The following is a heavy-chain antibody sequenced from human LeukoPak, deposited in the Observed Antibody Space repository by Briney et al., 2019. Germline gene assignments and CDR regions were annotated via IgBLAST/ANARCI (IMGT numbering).Heavy chain of an antibody. CDR3: TKELHVAVAVADYYYFYMDV. D-gene: IGHD6-19*01. V-gene: IGHV3-23*01. CDR1: GFAFSSFA. CDR2: INGGGNTT. J-gene: IGHJ6*03. Sequence: QAGGSLRLSCAASGFAFSSFAMGWVRRSPGKGLEWLSTINGGGNTTFYADSVKGRFTVSRDNSKNTLYLHMDGLRPDDTAIYYCTKELHVAVAVADYYYFYMDVWGRGTAVSVSS.